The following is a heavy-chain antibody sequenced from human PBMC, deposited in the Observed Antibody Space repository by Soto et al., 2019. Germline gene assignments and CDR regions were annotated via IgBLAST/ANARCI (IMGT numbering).Heavy chain of an antibody. D-gene: IGHD3-3*01. Sequence: PSETLSLTCTVSGGSISSYYWSWIRQPPGKGLEWIGFIYYSGSTNYNPSLKSRVTISVDTSKNQFSLKLSSVTAADTAVYYCAREKTYYDFWSGFSASDYYYYMDVWGKGTTVTV. J-gene: IGHJ6*03. V-gene: IGHV4-59*01. CDR2: IYYSGST. CDR3: AREKTYYDFWSGFSASDYYYYMDV. CDR1: GGSISSYY.